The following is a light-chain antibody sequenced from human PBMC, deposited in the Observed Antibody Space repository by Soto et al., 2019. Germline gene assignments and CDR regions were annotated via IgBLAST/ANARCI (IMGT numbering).Light chain of an antibody. CDR3: QQYANLPGT. CDR1: QDIINY. CDR2: DAS. V-gene: IGKV1-33*01. Sequence: DIQMTQSPSSLSASVGDRVTITCQASQDIINYLNWYQQKPGKAPKLLIYDASNLETGVPSRFSGSGSGTDFTFTISSLQPEDLATYYCQQYANLPGTFGQGTKLEIK. J-gene: IGKJ2*01.